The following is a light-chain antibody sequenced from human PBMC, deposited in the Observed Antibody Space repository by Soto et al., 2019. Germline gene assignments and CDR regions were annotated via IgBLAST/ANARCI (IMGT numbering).Light chain of an antibody. CDR3: QQYDNLPYT. CDR1: QDINNY. CDR2: DAS. J-gene: IGKJ2*01. V-gene: IGKV1-33*01. Sequence: DIQMTQSPSSLSASVGDRVTITCQASQDINNYLNWYQQKPGKAPKLLIYDASNLKTGVPSRFSGSGSVTDFTFTISSLQPDDIATYYCQQYDNLPYTFGQGTKLEIK.